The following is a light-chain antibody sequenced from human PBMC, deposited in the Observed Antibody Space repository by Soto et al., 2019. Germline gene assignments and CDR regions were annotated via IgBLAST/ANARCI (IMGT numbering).Light chain of an antibody. CDR2: FNSDGSH. V-gene: IGLV4-69*01. CDR1: SGHSSYA. CDR3: QTWGTGTLV. J-gene: IGLJ2*01. Sequence: QPVLTQSPSASASLGASVKLTCTLSSGHSSYAIAWHQQQPEKGPRYLMKFNSDGSHSKGDGIPDRFSGSSSGAERYLTSSSLQSEDEADYYCQTWGTGTLVFGGGTKLTVL.